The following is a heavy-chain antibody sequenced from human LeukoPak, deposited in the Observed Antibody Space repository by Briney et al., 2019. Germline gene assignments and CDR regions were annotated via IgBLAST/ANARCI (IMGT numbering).Heavy chain of an antibody. CDR2: IIPIFGTA. D-gene: IGHD2-15*01. V-gene: IGHV1-69*13. J-gene: IGHJ4*02. CDR1: GGTFTSYA. CDR3: ASPPYYDGSGYWSGFDY. Sequence: SVKVSCKASGGTFTSYAISWVRQAPGQGLEGMGGIIPIFGTAKYAQNFQGRVTITADESTSTAYMELSSLRYEDTAVYYCASPPYYDGSGYWSGFDYWGQGTLVTVSS.